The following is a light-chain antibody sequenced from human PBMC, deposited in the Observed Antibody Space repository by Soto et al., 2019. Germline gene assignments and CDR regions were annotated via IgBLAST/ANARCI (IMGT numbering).Light chain of an antibody. CDR2: GAS. Sequence: EIVLTQSPGTLSLSPGERATLSCRASQSVSSSYLAWYQQKPGQAPRLLIYGASSRATGIPDRFSGSGSGTDFTLTIIRLEPEDCAVYSCQQYGSSTNTFGQGTKLEIK. J-gene: IGKJ2*01. V-gene: IGKV3-20*01. CDR1: QSVSSSY. CDR3: QQYGSSTNT.